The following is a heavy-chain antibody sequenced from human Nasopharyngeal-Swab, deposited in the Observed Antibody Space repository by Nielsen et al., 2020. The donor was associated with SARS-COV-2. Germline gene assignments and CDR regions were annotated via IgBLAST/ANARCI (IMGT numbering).Heavy chain of an antibody. CDR2: ISWNSGSI. D-gene: IGHD2-2*01. CDR3: AKTLNPYCSSTSCYSGGMDV. J-gene: IGHJ6*02. Sequence: SLKISCAASGFTFDDYAMHWVRQAPGKGLEWVSGISWNSGSIGYADSVKGRFTISRDNAKNSLYLQMNSLRAEDTASYYCAKTLNPYCSSTSCYSGGMDVWGQGTTVTVSS. V-gene: IGHV3-9*01. CDR1: GFTFDDYA.